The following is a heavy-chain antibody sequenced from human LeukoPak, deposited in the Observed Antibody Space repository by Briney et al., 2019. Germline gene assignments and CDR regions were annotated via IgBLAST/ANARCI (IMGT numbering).Heavy chain of an antibody. CDR3: ARLVATIDF. CDR2: ISSSSSYI. D-gene: IGHD5-12*01. Sequence: PGGSLRLSCAASGFTFSNYIMNWVRQAPGKELEWVSSISSSSSYIYYADSVKGRFTISRDNAKNALYLQMNSLRAEDTAVYYCARLVATIDFWGQGTLVTVSS. CDR1: GFTFSNYI. V-gene: IGHV3-21*01. J-gene: IGHJ4*02.